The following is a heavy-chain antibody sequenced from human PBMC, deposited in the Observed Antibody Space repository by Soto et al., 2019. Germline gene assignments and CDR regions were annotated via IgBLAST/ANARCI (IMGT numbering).Heavy chain of an antibody. Sequence: QVQLVQSGAEVKKPGASVKVSCKASGYTFTSYDITWVRQATGQGLEWRGWMNPNSGNTGYAQKFQGRVTMTRNTSISTAYIELSSLRSEDTAVYYCARILIEAPGGSQPDDYWGQGTLVAVSS. V-gene: IGHV1-8*01. CDR2: MNPNSGNT. CDR1: GYTFTSYD. CDR3: ARILIEAPGGSQPDDY. D-gene: IGHD5-12*01. J-gene: IGHJ4*02.